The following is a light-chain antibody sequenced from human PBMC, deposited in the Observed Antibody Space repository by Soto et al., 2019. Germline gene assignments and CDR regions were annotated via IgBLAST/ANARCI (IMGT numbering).Light chain of an antibody. J-gene: IGKJ3*01. Sequence: DIQMTQSPSSLSASVGDRVTITCQASQDISNYLNWYQQKPGKAPKLLIYDASNLETGVPSRFSGSGSGTEFTFTISSLQPEDSATYYCQQYDNLLLFTFGPGTKVDSK. CDR2: DAS. CDR1: QDISNY. V-gene: IGKV1-33*01. CDR3: QQYDNLLLFT.